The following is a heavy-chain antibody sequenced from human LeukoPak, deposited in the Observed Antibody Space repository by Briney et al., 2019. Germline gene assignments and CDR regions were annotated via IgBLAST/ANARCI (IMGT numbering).Heavy chain of an antibody. V-gene: IGHV4-31*03. J-gene: IGHJ5*02. CDR1: GGSISSGGYY. Sequence: EASETLSLTCTVSGGSISSGGYYWSWIRQHPGKGLEWIGYIYYSGNTYYNPSLKSRVTISVDTSKNQFSLKLSSVTAADTAVYYCARGPPRSSSTAQASRPIGYNWFDPWGQGTLVTVSS. CDR3: ARGPPRSSSTAQASRPIGYNWFDP. D-gene: IGHD2-2*01. CDR2: IYYSGNT.